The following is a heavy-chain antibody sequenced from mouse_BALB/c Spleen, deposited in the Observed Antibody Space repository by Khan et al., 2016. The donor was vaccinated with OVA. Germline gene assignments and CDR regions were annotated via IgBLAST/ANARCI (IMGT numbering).Heavy chain of an antibody. J-gene: IGHJ2*01. V-gene: IGHV2-9*02. D-gene: IGHD1-3*01. CDR1: RLSLNSHG. Sequence: VQLKESGPRLVAPSQSLSITSTVSRLSLNSHGVHRVRQPPGKGLEWPAVISASGSTNYNSALKSRLSISQENPKSQVFLKMNSLQTDDTAMYYCARLEDIWGQGTTLTVSS. CDR3: ARLEDI. CDR2: ISASGST.